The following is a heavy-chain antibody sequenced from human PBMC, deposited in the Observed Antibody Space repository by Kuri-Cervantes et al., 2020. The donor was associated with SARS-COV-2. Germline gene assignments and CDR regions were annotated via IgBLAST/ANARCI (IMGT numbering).Heavy chain of an antibody. CDR3: ARGGRIAVAGILIPLYYYGMDV. J-gene: IGHJ6*02. Sequence: SETLSLTCAVYGGSFSGYYWSWIRQPPGKGLEWIGEINHSGSTNYNPSLKSRVTISVDTSKNQFSLKLSSVTAADTAVYYCARGGRIAVAGILIPLYYYGMDVWGQGTTVTVSS. V-gene: IGHV4-34*01. CDR2: INHSGST. CDR1: GGSFSGYY. D-gene: IGHD6-19*01.